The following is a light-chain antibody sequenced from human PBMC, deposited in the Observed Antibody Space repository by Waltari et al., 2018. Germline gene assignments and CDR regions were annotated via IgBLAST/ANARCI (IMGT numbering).Light chain of an antibody. CDR2: DAS. V-gene: IGKV1-33*01. Sequence: DIQMTQSPSSLSASVGDRFTITCQASQDISNYLNWYQQKPGKAPKLLIYDASNLQTGVPSRFSGSGSGTDFTFTISSLQPEDIATFYCLQYDNLPITFGQGTRLEIK. CDR1: QDISNY. J-gene: IGKJ5*01. CDR3: LQYDNLPIT.